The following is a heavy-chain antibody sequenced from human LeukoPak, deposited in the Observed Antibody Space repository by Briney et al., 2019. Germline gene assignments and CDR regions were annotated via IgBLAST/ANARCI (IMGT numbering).Heavy chain of an antibody. D-gene: IGHD3-3*01. Sequence: PGGSLRLSCAASGFTFSSYAMHWVRQAPGKGLEWVAVISYDGSDKSHADSVTGRFTIFRDNSKLTLYLQMNTLRAEDTAVYYCARSVWYFDFWSGFSNWGQGTLVTVSS. CDR2: ISYDGSDK. J-gene: IGHJ4*02. CDR3: ARSVWYFDFWSGFSN. CDR1: GFTFSSYA. V-gene: IGHV3-30*04.